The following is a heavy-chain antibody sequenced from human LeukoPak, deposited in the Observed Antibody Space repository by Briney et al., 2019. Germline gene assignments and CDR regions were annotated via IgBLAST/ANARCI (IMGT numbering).Heavy chain of an antibody. D-gene: IGHD6-19*01. CDR1: GYTFTGYY. Sequence: ASVKVSCKASGYTFTGYYMHWVRQAPGQGLEWMGWINPNSGGTNYAQKFQGRVTMTRDTSTSTAYMELSRLRSDDTAVYYCARVRTVAVATSHYYYYGMDVWGQGTTVTVSS. CDR3: ARVRTVAVATSHYYYYGMDV. J-gene: IGHJ6*02. V-gene: IGHV1-2*02. CDR2: INPNSGGT.